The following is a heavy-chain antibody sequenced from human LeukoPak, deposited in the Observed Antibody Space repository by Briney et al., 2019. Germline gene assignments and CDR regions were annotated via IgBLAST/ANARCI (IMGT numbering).Heavy chain of an antibody. V-gene: IGHV4-31*03. Sequence: SETLSLTCTVSGGSISSGGYYWSWIRQHPGKGLEWIGYIYYSGSTCYNPSLKSRVTISVDTSKNQFSLKLSSVTAADTAVYYCARVPYYDILTGYSPDAFDIWGQGTMVTVSS. CDR3: ARVPYYDILTGYSPDAFDI. CDR2: IYYSGST. J-gene: IGHJ3*02. CDR1: GGSISSGGYY. D-gene: IGHD3-9*01.